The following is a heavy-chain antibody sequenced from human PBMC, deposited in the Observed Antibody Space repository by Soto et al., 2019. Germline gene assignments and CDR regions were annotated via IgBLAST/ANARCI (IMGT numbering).Heavy chain of an antibody. CDR2: IYTSGST. J-gene: IGHJ3*02. Sequence: SETLSLTCTVSGGSISSYYWSWIRQPAGKGLEWIGRIYTSGSTNYNPSLKSRVTMSVDTSKNQFSLKLSSVTAADTAVCYCAREGLVGDAFDIWGQGTMVTVSS. CDR1: GGSISSYY. CDR3: AREGLVGDAFDI. D-gene: IGHD3-16*01. V-gene: IGHV4-4*07.